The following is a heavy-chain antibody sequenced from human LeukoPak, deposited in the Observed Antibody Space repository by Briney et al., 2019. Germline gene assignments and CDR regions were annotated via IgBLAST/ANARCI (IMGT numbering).Heavy chain of an antibody. CDR3: ARALRGYSYGPFDY. D-gene: IGHD5-18*01. Sequence: PSETLSLTCTVSGGSISSYYWSWIRQPAGKGLEWIGRIYTSGSTNYNPSLKSRVTMSVDTSKNQSSLKLSSVTAADTAVYYCARALRGYSYGPFDYWGQGTLVTVSS. CDR2: IYTSGST. CDR1: GGSISSYY. J-gene: IGHJ4*02. V-gene: IGHV4-4*07.